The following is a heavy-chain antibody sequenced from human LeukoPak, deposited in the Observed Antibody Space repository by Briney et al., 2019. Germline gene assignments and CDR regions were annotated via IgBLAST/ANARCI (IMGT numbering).Heavy chain of an antibody. CDR3: ARSALRDGSGYPNY. D-gene: IGHD3-22*01. Sequence: SETLSLTCTVSGGSISGYYWSWIRQAPGKGLEWIGYIHHSGSADYNPSLRSRATISVDASKNQFSLKLSSVTAADTAVYYCARSALRDGSGYPNYWGQGTLVTVSS. V-gene: IGHV4-59*08. J-gene: IGHJ4*02. CDR2: IHHSGSA. CDR1: GGSISGYY.